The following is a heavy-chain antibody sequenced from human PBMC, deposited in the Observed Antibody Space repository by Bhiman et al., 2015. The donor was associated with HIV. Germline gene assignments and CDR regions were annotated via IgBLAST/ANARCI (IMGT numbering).Heavy chain of an antibody. D-gene: IGHD6-6*01. CDR3: TTGRIPGRRRGVDY. V-gene: IGHV3-15*01. CDR2: IKSKSDGGTT. CDR1: GFTFSDAGITFSNAW. J-gene: IGHJ4*02. Sequence: EVQLVESGGGLVKPGGSLRLSCSASGFTFSDAGITFSNAWMSWVRQAPGKGLEWVGRIKSKSDGGTTDYAAPVKGRFTISRDDSRNTVYLQVSSLKTEDTAVYFCTTGRIPGRRRGVDYWGQGTLVTVSS.